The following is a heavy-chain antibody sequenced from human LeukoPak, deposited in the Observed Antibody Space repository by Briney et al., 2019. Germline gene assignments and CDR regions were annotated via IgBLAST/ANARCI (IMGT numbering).Heavy chain of an antibody. CDR3: ARSARFNWFDP. V-gene: IGHV3-66*01. J-gene: IGHJ5*02. CDR1: GFTVSSNY. Sequence: GGSLRLSCAASGFTVSSNYMSWVRQAPGKGLEWVSVIYSGGSTYYADSVKGRFTISRDNSKNTLYLQMNSLRAEDTAVYYCARSARFNWFDPWGQGTLVTVSS. CDR2: IYSGGST.